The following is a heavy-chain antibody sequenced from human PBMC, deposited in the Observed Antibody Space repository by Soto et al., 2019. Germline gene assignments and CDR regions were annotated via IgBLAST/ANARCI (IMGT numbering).Heavy chain of an antibody. Sequence: SETLSLTCTVSGGSISSYYWSWIRQPPGKGLEWIGYIYYSGSTNYNPSLKSRVTISVDTSKNQFSLKLSSVTAADTAVYYFARRVFLGSTGFYYYYMAVWGKGTTVTVSS. CDR2: IYYSGST. J-gene: IGHJ6*03. CDR1: GGSISSYY. V-gene: IGHV4-59*08. CDR3: ARRVFLGSTGFYYYYMAV. D-gene: IGHD1-26*01.